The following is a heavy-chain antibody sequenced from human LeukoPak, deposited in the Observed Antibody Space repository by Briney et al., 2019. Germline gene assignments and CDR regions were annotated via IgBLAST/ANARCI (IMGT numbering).Heavy chain of an antibody. CDR2: IYWDDDE. CDR1: GGSISSGDYY. V-gene: IGHV2-5*08. CDR3: VHNSGNY. Sequence: TLSLTCTVSGGSISSGDYYWSWIRQPPGKALEWLALIYWDDDERYSPSLKSRLTITKDTSKNQVVLTMTNMDPVDTATYFCVHNSGNYWGQGTLVTVSS. D-gene: IGHD3-10*01. J-gene: IGHJ4*02.